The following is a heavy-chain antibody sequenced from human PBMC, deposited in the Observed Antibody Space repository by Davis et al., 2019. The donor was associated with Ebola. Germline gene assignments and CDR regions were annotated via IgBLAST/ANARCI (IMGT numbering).Heavy chain of an antibody. V-gene: IGHV4-30-2*01. J-gene: IGHJ4*02. CDR1: GGSIGSGGYS. Sequence: MPSETLSLTCTVSGGSIGSGGYSWSWIRQPPGKGLEWIGYIYHSGSTYYNPSLKSRVTISVDRSKNQFSLKLSSVTAADTAVYYCAGEGGYSGYGRGYWGQGTLVTVSS. CDR3: AGEGGYSGYGRGY. D-gene: IGHD5-12*01. CDR2: IYHSGST.